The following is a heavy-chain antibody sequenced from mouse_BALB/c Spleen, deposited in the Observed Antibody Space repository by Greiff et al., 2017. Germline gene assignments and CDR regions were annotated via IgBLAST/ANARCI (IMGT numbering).Heavy chain of an antibody. CDR3: VRDYGNY. Sequence: VKLMESGPGLVAPSQSLSITCTVSGFSLTSYDISWIRQPPGKGLEWLGVIWTGGGTNYNSAFMSRLSISKDNSKSQVFLKMNSLQTDDTAIYYCVRDYGNYWGQGTTLTVSS. CDR1: GFSLTSYD. V-gene: IGHV2-9-2*01. D-gene: IGHD2-1*01. J-gene: IGHJ2*01. CDR2: IWTGGGT.